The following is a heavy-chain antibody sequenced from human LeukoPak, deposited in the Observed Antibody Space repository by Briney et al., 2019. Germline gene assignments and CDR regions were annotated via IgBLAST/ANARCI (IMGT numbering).Heavy chain of an antibody. V-gene: IGHV3-49*04. CDR2: IRAKAYGGTA. CDR1: GFTFGDFP. Sequence: GGSLRLSCSTSGFTFGDFPLAWVRQAPGKGLEWVGYIRAKAYGGTAEYAPSVKGRFFVSRDDSKGIAPLEMNDLKSEDTAVYYCTRGSGRFEYWGQGTLVTVSS. J-gene: IGHJ4*02. D-gene: IGHD1-26*01. CDR3: TRGSGRFEY.